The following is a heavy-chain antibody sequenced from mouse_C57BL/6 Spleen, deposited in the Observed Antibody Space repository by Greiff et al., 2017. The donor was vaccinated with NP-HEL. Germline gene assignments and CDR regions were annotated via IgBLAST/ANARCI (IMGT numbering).Heavy chain of an antibody. D-gene: IGHD1-1*01. V-gene: IGHV2-2*01. Sequence: QVQLQQSGPGLVQPSQSLSITCTVSGFSLTSYGVHWVRQSPGKGPEWLGVIWSGGSTDYNAAFISRLSISKDNSKSQVFFKMNSLQADDTAIYYCATITTVVPYAIDYWGQGTSGTVSS. CDR1: GFSLTSYG. CDR3: ATITTVVPYAIDY. J-gene: IGHJ4*01. CDR2: IWSGGST.